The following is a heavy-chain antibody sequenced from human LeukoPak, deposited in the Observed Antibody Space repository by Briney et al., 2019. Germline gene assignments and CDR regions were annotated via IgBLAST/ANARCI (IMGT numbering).Heavy chain of an antibody. J-gene: IGHJ6*03. CDR3: ARDEKDDFWSGYYTGIGMHYYMDV. CDR1: GFTFSSYW. V-gene: IGHV3-74*01. CDR2: INSDGSST. Sequence: GGSLRLSCAASGFTFSSYWMHWVRQAPGKGLVWVSRINSDGSSTSYADSVKGRFTISRDNAKNTLYLQMNSLRAEDTAVYYCARDEKDDFWSGYYTGIGMHYYMDVWGKGTTVTVSS. D-gene: IGHD3-3*01.